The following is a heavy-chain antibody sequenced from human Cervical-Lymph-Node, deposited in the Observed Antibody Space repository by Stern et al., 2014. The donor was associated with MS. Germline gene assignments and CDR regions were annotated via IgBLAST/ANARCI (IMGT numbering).Heavy chain of an antibody. Sequence: QVQLVQSGPGLVKPSETLSLTCTVSNGSLDYYFWGWIRQSPWKGMEWIGSIYYSGITNYNPSLKSRVTISVDPSKNQFSLNLDSVTAADTAVYYCAGKVPSSPFHLWGQGTMVAVA. J-gene: IGHJ3*01. CDR3: AGKVPSSPFHL. CDR1: NGSLDYYF. V-gene: IGHV4-59*01. CDR2: IYYSGIT.